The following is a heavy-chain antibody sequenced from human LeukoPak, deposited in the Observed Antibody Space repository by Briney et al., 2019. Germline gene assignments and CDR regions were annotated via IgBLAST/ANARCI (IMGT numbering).Heavy chain of an antibody. D-gene: IGHD3-10*01. V-gene: IGHV4-34*01. CDR3: ARVSGSYYYYYYMDV. Sequence: SETLSLTCAVYGGSFSGYYWSWIRQPPGKGLEWIWEINHSGSTNYNPSLKSRVTISVDTSKNQFSLKLSSVTAADTAVYYCARVSGSYYYYYYMDVWGKGTTVTVSS. CDR1: GGSFSGYY. CDR2: INHSGST. J-gene: IGHJ6*03.